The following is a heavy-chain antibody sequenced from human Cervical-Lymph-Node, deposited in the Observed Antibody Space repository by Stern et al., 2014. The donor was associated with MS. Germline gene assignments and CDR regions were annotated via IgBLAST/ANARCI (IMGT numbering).Heavy chain of an antibody. CDR1: GCSISSYY. CDR2: IYYSGST. V-gene: IGHV4-59*01. Sequence: QVQLQESGPGLVKPSETLSLTCTVSGCSISSYYWRWIRQPPGKGLEWIGYIYYSGSTNYTPPLNRRGTISVDTSKNHISLKLSSVTAADTAVYYCARDSLYSKSALDYWGQGTLVNVSS. D-gene: IGHD4-11*01. CDR3: ARDSLYSKSALDY. J-gene: IGHJ4*02.